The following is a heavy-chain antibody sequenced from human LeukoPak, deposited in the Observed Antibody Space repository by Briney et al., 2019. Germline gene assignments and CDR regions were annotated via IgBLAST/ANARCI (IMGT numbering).Heavy chain of an antibody. CDR2: INAGNGNT. D-gene: IGHD3-10*01. J-gene: IGHJ4*02. CDR1: GYTFTSYA. V-gene: IGHV1-3*03. CDR3: ARGRYYGSGYVFDY. Sequence: ASVKVSCKASGYTFTSYAMHWVRQAPGQRLEWMGWINAGNGNTKYSQEFQGRVTITRDTSASTAYMELSSLRSEDMAVYYCARGRYYGSGYVFDYWGQGTLVAVSS.